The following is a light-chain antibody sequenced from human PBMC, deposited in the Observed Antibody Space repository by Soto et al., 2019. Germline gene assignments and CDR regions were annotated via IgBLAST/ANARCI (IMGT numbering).Light chain of an antibody. Sequence: EIVMTQSPATLSLSPGERATLSCRASQSVSSGHLAWYQQKPGQAPRLLIYGASTRATGIPARFSGSGSGTEFTLTISSLQSEDFAVYYCQQYNNWWTFGQGTKVDIK. V-gene: IGKV3-15*01. J-gene: IGKJ1*01. CDR3: QQYNNWWT. CDR2: GAS. CDR1: QSVSSGH.